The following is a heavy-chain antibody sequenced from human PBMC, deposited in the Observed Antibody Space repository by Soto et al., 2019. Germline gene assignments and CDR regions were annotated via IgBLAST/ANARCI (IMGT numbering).Heavy chain of an antibody. V-gene: IGHV3-23*01. D-gene: IGHD2-15*01. Sequence: EVQLLESGGGLVQPGGSLRLSCAASGFTFSSYAMSWVRQAPGKGLEWVSAISGSGGSTYYADSVKGRFTISRDNSKNTLYLQMNSLRAEDTAVYYCAKVVGYCSDGSCYPIDYWGQGTLVTVSS. CDR1: GFTFSSYA. J-gene: IGHJ4*02. CDR2: ISGSGGST. CDR3: AKVVGYCSDGSCYPIDY.